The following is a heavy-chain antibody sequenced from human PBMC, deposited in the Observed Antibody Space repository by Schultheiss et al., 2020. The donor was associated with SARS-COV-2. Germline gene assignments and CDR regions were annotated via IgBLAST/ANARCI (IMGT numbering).Heavy chain of an antibody. CDR3: ARGRGSYEDDYFYYAMDV. CDR1: GFTFSSYE. Sequence: GGSLRLSCAASGFTFSSYEMNWVRQAPGKGLEWVAVIWYDGSNKYYADSVKGRFTISRDNAKNSLFLQMNSLRAEDTAIYYCARGRGSYEDDYFYYAMDVWGQGTTVTVSS. J-gene: IGHJ6*02. V-gene: IGHV3-33*08. D-gene: IGHD1-26*01. CDR2: IWYDGSNK.